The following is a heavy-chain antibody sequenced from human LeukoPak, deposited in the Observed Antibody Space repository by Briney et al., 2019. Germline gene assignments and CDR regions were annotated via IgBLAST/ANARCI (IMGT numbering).Heavy chain of an antibody. J-gene: IGHJ4*02. CDR3: ARDHYNWTPDQGYKVFDY. CDR2: ISSNGGST. CDR1: GFSFDAYT. Sequence: GGSLRLSCAASGFSFDAYTMHWVRQAPGKGLEYVSAISSNGGSTYYANSVRGRFTISRDNSKNTLFVQMGSLRAEDTAVYYCARDHYNWTPDQGYKVFDYWGQGSLVTVSS. D-gene: IGHD1-20*01. V-gene: IGHV3-64*01.